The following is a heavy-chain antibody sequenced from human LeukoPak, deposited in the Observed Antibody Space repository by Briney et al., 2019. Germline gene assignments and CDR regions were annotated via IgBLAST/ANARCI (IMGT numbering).Heavy chain of an antibody. CDR3: ASVTTVTTKGHGAFDV. D-gene: IGHD4-17*01. V-gene: IGHV1-69*13. CDR1: GGTFSSYA. J-gene: IGHJ3*01. Sequence: GASVKVSCKASGGTFSSYATSWVRQAPGQGLEWMGGIIPIFGTANYAQNFQGRVTITADESTSTAYMELSSLRSEDTAVYYCASVTTVTTKGHGAFDVWGQGTMVTVSS. CDR2: IIPIFGTA.